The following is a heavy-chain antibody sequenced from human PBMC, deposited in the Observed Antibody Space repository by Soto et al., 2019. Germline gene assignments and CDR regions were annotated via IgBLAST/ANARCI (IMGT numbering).Heavy chain of an antibody. V-gene: IGHV4-59*01. Sequence: PSETLSLTCTVSGGSISNYYWNWIRQPPGKGLEWIGYIYYSGSTNYNPSLKSRVTMSVDTSTDTAYMELSSLRSEDTAVYYCATDRSLHIFDYWGQRTLVIVSS. CDR1: GGSISNYY. CDR3: ATDRSLHIFDY. J-gene: IGHJ4*02. CDR2: IYYSGST. D-gene: IGHD4-17*01.